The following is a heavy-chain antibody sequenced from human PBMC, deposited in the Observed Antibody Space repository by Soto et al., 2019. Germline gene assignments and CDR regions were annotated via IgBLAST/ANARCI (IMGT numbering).Heavy chain of an antibody. Sequence: GGSLRLSCEASRFTFSSYGMHWIRQAPGKGLEWVAVIWHDGSNKDYTESVKGRFTISRDNSKNTLYLQMNSLRVEDTAMYYSARSQGRFYGSGSYQGLDVWGKGTTVTVSS. J-gene: IGHJ6*04. D-gene: IGHD3-10*01. CDR1: RFTFSSYG. CDR3: ARSQGRFYGSGSYQGLDV. CDR2: IWHDGSNK. V-gene: IGHV3-33*01.